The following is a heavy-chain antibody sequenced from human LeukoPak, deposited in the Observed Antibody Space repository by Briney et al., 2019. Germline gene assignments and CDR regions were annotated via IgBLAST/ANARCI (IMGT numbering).Heavy chain of an antibody. CDR2: IYYSGSA. Sequence: PSQTLSLTCTVSGGSISSGGYYWSWIRQHPGKGLEWIGYIYYSGSAYYNPSLKSRVTISVDTSKNQFSLKLSSVTAADTAVYYCAREFSDYYDSSGPRAYFDYWGQGTLVTVSS. V-gene: IGHV4-31*03. D-gene: IGHD3-22*01. J-gene: IGHJ4*02. CDR1: GGSISSGGYY. CDR3: AREFSDYYDSSGPRAYFDY.